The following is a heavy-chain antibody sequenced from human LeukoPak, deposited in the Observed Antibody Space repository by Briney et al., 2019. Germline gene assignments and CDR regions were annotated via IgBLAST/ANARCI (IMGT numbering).Heavy chain of an antibody. D-gene: IGHD3-10*01. CDR3: AKDSGELLYGDAFDI. J-gene: IGHJ3*02. CDR2: ISRSSIYI. CDR1: GFSFSSHS. Sequence: GGSLRLSCAASGFSFSSHSMNWVRQAPGKGLEWVSCISRSSIYIYYADSVKGRFTISRDNAKNSLYLKMNSLRDEDTGVYYCAKDSGELLYGDAFDIWGQGTMVAVSS. V-gene: IGHV3-21*01.